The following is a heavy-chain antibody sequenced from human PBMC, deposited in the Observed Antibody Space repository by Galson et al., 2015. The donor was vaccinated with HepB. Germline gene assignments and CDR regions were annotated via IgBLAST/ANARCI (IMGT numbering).Heavy chain of an antibody. CDR2: IYYSGST. V-gene: IGHV4-31*03. J-gene: IGHJ6*02. CDR3: AIDLPYCSSTSCYGAYYGMDV. D-gene: IGHD2-2*01. Sequence: LSLTCTVSGGSISSGGYYWSWIRQHPGKGLEWIGYIYYSGSTYYNPSLKSRVTISVDTSKNQFSLKLSSVTAADTAVYYCAIDLPYCSSTSCYGAYYGMDVWGQGTTVTVSS. CDR1: GGSISSGGYY.